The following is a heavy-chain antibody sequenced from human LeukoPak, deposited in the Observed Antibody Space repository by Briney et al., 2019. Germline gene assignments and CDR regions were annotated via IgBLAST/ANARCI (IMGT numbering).Heavy chain of an antibody. CDR3: ARSLSRIAADYYYMDV. CDR2: IYYSGST. Sequence: SETLSLTCTVSGGSISSHYWSWIRQPPGKGLEWIGYIYYSGSTNYNPSLKSRVTISVDTSKNQFSLKLSSVTAADTAAYYCARSLSRIAADYYYMDVWGKGTTVTVSS. J-gene: IGHJ6*03. V-gene: IGHV4-59*11. D-gene: IGHD6-13*01. CDR1: GGSISSHY.